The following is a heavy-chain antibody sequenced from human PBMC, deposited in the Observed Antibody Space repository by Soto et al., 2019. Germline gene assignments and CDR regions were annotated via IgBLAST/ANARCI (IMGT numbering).Heavy chain of an antibody. D-gene: IGHD7-27*01. CDR3: TRGSGDF. CDR1: GGSINGFY. V-gene: IGHV4-59*01. J-gene: IGHJ4*02. Sequence: QAQLQESGPGLVKPSGTLSLTCTVSGGSINGFYWSWIRQPPGKGLEWIGYIYYSGSTTYSGSTNYNPSLKSRTTLSIVTSNNQFSLKVTSVTAADAAVYYCTRGSGDFWGQGTLVTVSS. CDR2: IYYSGSTTYSGST.